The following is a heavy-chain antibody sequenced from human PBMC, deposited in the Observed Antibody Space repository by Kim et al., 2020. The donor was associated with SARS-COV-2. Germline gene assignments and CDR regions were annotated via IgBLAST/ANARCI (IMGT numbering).Heavy chain of an antibody. CDR3: AGTLGGNSYVNLQH. CDR2: IYDSGHT. Sequence: SETLSLTCTVSGGSIGSRGYHWTCIRQHPGKGLEWIVYIYDSGHTRYNPSLKSRVTISIDTSQSQFSLNLNSVTAAATVVYYCAGTLGGNSYVNLQHWGQGTLVTVS. D-gene: IGHD3-16*01. J-gene: IGHJ1*01. CDR1: GGSIGSRGYH. V-gene: IGHV4-31*03.